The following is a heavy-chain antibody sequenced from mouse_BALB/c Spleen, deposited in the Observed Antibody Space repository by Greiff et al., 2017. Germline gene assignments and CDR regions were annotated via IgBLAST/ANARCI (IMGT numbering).Heavy chain of an antibody. D-gene: IGHD5-1-1*01. CDR2: IYPGSGST. Sequence: LQQPGSELVRPGASVKLSCKASGYTFTSYWMHWVKQRPGQGLEWIGNIYPGSGSTNYDEKFKSNATLTVDTSSSTAYMQLSSLTSEDSAVYYCTRGYPYAMDYWGQGTSVTVSS. V-gene: IGHV1S22*01. J-gene: IGHJ4*01. CDR1: GYTFTSYW. CDR3: TRGYPYAMDY.